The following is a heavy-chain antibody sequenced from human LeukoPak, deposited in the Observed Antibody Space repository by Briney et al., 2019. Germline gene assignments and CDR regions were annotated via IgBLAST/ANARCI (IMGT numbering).Heavy chain of an antibody. V-gene: IGHV3-21*01. J-gene: IGHJ4*02. CDR2: ISSSSSYI. Sequence: GGSLRLSCAASGFTFSSYSMNWVRQAPGKGLEWVSSISSSSSYIYYADSVKGRFTISRDNAKNSLYLQMSSLRAEDTAVYYCAIFEGGGNDFDYWGQGTLVTVSS. CDR1: GFTFSSYS. D-gene: IGHD4-23*01. CDR3: AIFEGGGNDFDY.